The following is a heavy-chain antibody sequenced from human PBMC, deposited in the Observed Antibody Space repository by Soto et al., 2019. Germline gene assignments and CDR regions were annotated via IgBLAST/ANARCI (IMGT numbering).Heavy chain of an antibody. Sequence: GGSLRLSCAASGFTFSSYAMSWVRQAPGKGLEWVSAISGSGGSTYYADSVKGRFTISRDNSKNTLYLQMNSLRAEDTAVYYCAKDLFGYNWNCDNFAYWGQGTLATASS. CDR3: AKDLFGYNWNCDNFAY. D-gene: IGHD1-7*01. CDR1: GFTFSSYA. CDR2: ISGSGGST. V-gene: IGHV3-23*01. J-gene: IGHJ4*02.